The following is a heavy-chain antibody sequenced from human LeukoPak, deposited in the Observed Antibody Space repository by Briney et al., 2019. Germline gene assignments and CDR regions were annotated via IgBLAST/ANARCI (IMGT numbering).Heavy chain of an antibody. Sequence: GGSLRLSCAASGFPFSSYGMSWVRQAPGKGLEWVSAINGSGGSTYYADSVKGRFTISRDNSKNTLYLQMNSLRAEDTAVYYCAKDSPSNYYDSSGYYDYWGQGTLVTVSS. V-gene: IGHV3-23*01. CDR3: AKDSPSNYYDSSGYYDY. J-gene: IGHJ4*02. D-gene: IGHD3-22*01. CDR2: INGSGGST. CDR1: GFPFSSYG.